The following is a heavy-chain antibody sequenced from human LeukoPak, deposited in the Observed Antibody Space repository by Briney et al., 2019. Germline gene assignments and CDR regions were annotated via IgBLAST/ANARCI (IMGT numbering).Heavy chain of an antibody. CDR2: INSDGSTT. Sequence: GGSLRLSCAASGFTLSNSWIHWVRKAPGKGLVWVSRINSDGSTTTYADSVKGRFTISRDNAKNTLYLQMNSLRAEDTAVYYCARAARADCTSPTCHSWLAPWGQGTQVTVSS. V-gene: IGHV3-74*01. CDR1: GFTLSNSW. J-gene: IGHJ5*02. CDR3: ARAARADCTSPTCHSWLAP. D-gene: IGHD2/OR15-2a*01.